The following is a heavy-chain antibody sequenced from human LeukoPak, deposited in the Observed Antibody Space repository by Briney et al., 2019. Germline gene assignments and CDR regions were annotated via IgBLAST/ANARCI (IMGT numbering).Heavy chain of an antibody. Sequence: GGSLRLSCAASGFTFSRFAMHWVRQAPGKGLEWVAVIFYDGDTKYYADSVKGRFTISRDNPQNTLYLQVSSLRGEDTAVYYCARDPASTMGYDTSGGDNFDYWGQGALVTVSS. D-gene: IGHD3-22*01. V-gene: IGHV3-30*04. CDR1: GFTFSRFA. J-gene: IGHJ4*02. CDR3: ARDPASTMGYDTSGGDNFDY. CDR2: IFYDGDTK.